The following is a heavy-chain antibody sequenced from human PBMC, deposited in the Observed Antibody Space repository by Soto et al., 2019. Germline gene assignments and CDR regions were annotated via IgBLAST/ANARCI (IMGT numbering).Heavy chain of an antibody. Sequence: EVQLVESGGGLVQPGGSLRLSCAASGFTFSSYWMHWVRQAPGKGLVWVSRINRDGSSTSYADSVKGRITTSRDNAKNTLYLQMNSLRAEDTAVYFCARDSYYDSTYYGMDVWGKGTTVTVSS. J-gene: IGHJ6*04. CDR3: ARDSYYDSTYYGMDV. V-gene: IGHV3-74*01. CDR1: GFTFSSYW. CDR2: INRDGSST. D-gene: IGHD3-22*01.